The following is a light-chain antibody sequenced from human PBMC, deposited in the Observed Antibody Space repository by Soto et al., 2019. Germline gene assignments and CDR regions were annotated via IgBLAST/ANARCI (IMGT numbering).Light chain of an antibody. Sequence: QSVLTQPASVSGSPGQSITISCTGTSSDVGRYNYVSWYQHHPGKAPKLIIYEVSNRPSGVSNRFSGSKSGNTASLTISGLQAEDEAEFYCGSYTGSSTYVFGTGTKVTVL. V-gene: IGLV2-14*01. CDR2: EVS. J-gene: IGLJ1*01. CDR1: SSDVGRYNY. CDR3: GSYTGSSTYV.